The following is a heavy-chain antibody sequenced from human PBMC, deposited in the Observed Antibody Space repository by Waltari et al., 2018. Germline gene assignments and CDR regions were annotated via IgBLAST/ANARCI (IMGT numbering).Heavy chain of an antibody. V-gene: IGHV4-38-2*02. CDR2: IDHTGNT. Sequence: QVQLQESGPGLVKSSETLSLTCAVSGYSISNGFYWGWIRQTPGKGLEWIGSIDHTGNTYCNPSLKSRVTISIDTSKNQCFLRLTSVTAADTAVYYCARDSSSWFGNWFDPWGQGTLVTVSS. J-gene: IGHJ5*02. CDR3: ARDSSSWFGNWFDP. CDR1: GYSISNGFY. D-gene: IGHD3-10*01.